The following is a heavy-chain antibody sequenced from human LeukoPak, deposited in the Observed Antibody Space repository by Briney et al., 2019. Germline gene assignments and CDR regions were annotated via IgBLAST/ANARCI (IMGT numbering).Heavy chain of an antibody. CDR3: ARTAARRFDY. V-gene: IGHV1-46*01. CDR2: INPTGGST. D-gene: IGHD6-6*01. Sequence: ASVKVSCMASGYTFPSYFIHWVRQAPGQGLEWMGLINPTGGSTTYAQKFQGRVTMTRDTSTSTVYMELSSLRSDDTAVYYCARTAARRFDYWGQGTLVTVPS. CDR1: GYTFPSYF. J-gene: IGHJ4*02.